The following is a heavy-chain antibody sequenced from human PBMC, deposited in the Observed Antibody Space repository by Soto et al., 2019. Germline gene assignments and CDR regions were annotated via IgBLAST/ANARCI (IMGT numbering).Heavy chain of an antibody. V-gene: IGHV3-23*01. CDR2: ISGSGGST. CDR3: ASRSSGWYFDY. D-gene: IGHD6-19*01. CDR1: GFTFSSYA. J-gene: IGHJ4*02. Sequence: EVQLLESGGGLVQPGGSLRLSCAASGFTFSSYAMSWVRQAPGKGLEWVSVISGSGGSTYYADSVKGRFTISRDNSKNTLYLQMNSPRAEDTAVYYCASRSSGWYFDYWGQGTLVTVSS.